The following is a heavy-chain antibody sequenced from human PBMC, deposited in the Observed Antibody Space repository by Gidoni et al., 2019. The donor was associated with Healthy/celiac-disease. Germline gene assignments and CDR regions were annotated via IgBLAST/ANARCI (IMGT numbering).Heavy chain of an antibody. CDR2: ISWNSGSI. CDR3: AKAKGATSSPYFQH. D-gene: IGHD5-12*01. J-gene: IGHJ1*01. Sequence: EVQLVESGGGLVQPGRSLRLSCAASGFTFDDYAMHWVRQAPGKGLEWVSGISWNSGSIGYADSVKGRFTISRDNAKNSLYLQMNSLRAEDTALYYCAKAKGATSSPYFQHWGQGTLVTVSS. CDR1: GFTFDDYA. V-gene: IGHV3-9*01.